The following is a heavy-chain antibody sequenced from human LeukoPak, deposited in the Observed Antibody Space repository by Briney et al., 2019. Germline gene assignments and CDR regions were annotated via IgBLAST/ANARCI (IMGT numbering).Heavy chain of an antibody. Sequence: ASVKVSCKASGYTFTSYYMHWVRQAPGQGLEWMGIINPSGGSTTYAQKFQDRVTMTRDTSTSTVYMELSSLRSEDTAVYYCVRGSAPERGLDYWGQGARVTVSS. D-gene: IGHD6-25*01. V-gene: IGHV1-46*01. CDR2: INPSGGST. J-gene: IGHJ4*02. CDR1: GYTFTSYY. CDR3: VRGSAPERGLDY.